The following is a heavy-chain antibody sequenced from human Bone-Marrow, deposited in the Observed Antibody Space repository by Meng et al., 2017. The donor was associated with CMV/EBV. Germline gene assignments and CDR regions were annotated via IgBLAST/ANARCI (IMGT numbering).Heavy chain of an antibody. CDR2: INPNSGGT. D-gene: IGHD2/OR15-2a*01. CDR3: ARDQQTSLSY. J-gene: IGHJ4*02. CDR1: GYTFTDYG. V-gene: IGHV1-2*02. Sequence: ASVKVSCKPSGYTFTDYGISWVRQAPGQGLEWMGWINPNSGGTNYAQKFQGRVTMTRDTSISTVYMELSRLTFDDTAVYYCARDQQTSLSYWGQGTLVTVSS.